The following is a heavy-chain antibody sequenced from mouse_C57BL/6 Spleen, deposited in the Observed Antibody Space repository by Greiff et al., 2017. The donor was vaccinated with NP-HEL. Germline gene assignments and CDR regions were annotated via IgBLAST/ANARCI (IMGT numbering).Heavy chain of an antibody. CDR3: SSGVHGYPYYFDY. CDR1: GYTFTSYW. CDR2: LDPSDSET. Sequence: VQLQQPGAELVRPGSSVKLSCKASGYTFTSYWMHWVKPRPIQGLEWIGNLDPSDSETHYNQKFQDKATLTVDKSSNPASLQPSSLTSDDPAVYFCSSGVHGYPYYFDYWGEGTTHTVSS. D-gene: IGHD2-2*01. V-gene: IGHV1-52*01. J-gene: IGHJ2*01.